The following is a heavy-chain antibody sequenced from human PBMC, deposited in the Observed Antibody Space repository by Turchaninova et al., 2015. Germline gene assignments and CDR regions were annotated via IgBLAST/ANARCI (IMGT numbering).Heavy chain of an antibody. Sequence: QVQLVQSGAEVKKPGASVKVSCKASGYTFSDYYMHWVRQAPGQGLEWLGRINPNSGGTNDGQTLQGRVTLTMDTSISTAYMEVSRLRSDDTAVYYCARELSITDYWGQGTLVTVSS. CDR1: GYTFSDYY. D-gene: IGHD5-24*01. J-gene: IGHJ4*02. CDR2: INPNSGGT. CDR3: ARELSITDY. V-gene: IGHV1-2*06.